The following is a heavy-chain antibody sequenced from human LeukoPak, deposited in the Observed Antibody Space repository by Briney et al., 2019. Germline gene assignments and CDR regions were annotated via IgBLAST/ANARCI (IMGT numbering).Heavy chain of an antibody. D-gene: IGHD3-22*01. CDR1: GGSISSGGYY. J-gene: IGHJ6*02. V-gene: IGHV4-31*03. CDR2: IYYSGST. Sequence: PSETLSLTCTVSGGSISSGGYYWSWIRQHPGKGLEWIGYIYYSGSTYYNPSLKSRVTISVDTPKNQFSLKLSSVTAADTAVYYCARGGYYDSGYYYYGMDVWGQGTTVTVSS. CDR3: ARGGYYDSGYYYYGMDV.